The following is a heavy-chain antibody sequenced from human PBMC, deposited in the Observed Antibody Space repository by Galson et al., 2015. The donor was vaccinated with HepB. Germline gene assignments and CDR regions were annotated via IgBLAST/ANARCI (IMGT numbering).Heavy chain of an antibody. CDR1: GYSFTNYG. V-gene: IGHV1-18*01. Sequence: SVTVSCKASGYSFTNYGITWVRQAPGQGLEWMGWISPYNGNTNYAQNFQGRVTMTTDTSTTTAFMELRGLRSDDTAVYYCAREEGVAVGTDTLDFWGQGTRLTVSS. CDR2: ISPYNGNT. J-gene: IGHJ4*02. CDR3: AREEGVAVGTDTLDF. D-gene: IGHD6-13*01.